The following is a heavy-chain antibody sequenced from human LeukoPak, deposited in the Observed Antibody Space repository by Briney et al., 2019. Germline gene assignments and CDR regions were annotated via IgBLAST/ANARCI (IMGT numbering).Heavy chain of an antibody. D-gene: IGHD1-7*01. J-gene: IGHJ4*02. CDR1: GFTFGSYA. CDR3: AKGDTNWNYGYYFDY. Sequence: PGGSLRLSCAATGFTFGSYAMSWVRQAPGKGLDWVSAISGSGTTTYYADSVKGRFTISRDNSKNTLYLQMNSLRAEDTAVYYCAKGDTNWNYGYYFDYWGQGTLVTVSS. V-gene: IGHV3-23*01. CDR2: ISGSGTTT.